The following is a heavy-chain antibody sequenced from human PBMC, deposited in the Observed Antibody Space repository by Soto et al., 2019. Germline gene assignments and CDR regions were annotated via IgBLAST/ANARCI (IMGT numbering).Heavy chain of an antibody. Sequence: GGSLRLSCAASGFTFISYSMNWVRQAPGKGLEWVSSISSSSSYIYYADSVKGRFTISRDNAKNSLYLQMNSLRAEDTAVYYCARAPYYYDSSGYWAYWGQGTLVTVSS. CDR2: ISSSSSYI. V-gene: IGHV3-21*01. CDR1: GFTFISYS. CDR3: ARAPYYYDSSGYWAY. J-gene: IGHJ4*02. D-gene: IGHD3-22*01.